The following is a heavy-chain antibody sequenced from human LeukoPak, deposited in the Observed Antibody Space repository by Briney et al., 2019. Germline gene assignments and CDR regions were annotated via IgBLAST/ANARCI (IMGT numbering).Heavy chain of an antibody. CDR2: INHSGST. D-gene: IGHD6-13*01. CDR1: GGSFSGYY. J-gene: IGHJ4*02. V-gene: IGHV4-34*01. Sequence: PSETLSLTCAVYGGSFSGYYWSWIRQPPGKGLEWIGEINHSGSTNYNPSLKSRVTISVDTSKNQFSLKLSSVTAADTAVYYCARRKQLVKPIDYWGQGTLVTVSS. CDR3: ARRKQLVKPIDY.